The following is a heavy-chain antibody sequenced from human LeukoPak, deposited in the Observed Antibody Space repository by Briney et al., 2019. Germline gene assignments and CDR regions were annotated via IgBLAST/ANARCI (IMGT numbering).Heavy chain of an antibody. CDR2: IIHTGVET. V-gene: IGHV3-23*01. CDR3: AKPVRIAAAGTGDPYFDY. CDR1: GFTVSNYH. D-gene: IGHD6-13*01. J-gene: IGHJ4*02. Sequence: GGSLRLSCAASGFTVSNYHINWVRQAPGWGLEWVAAIIHTGVETYYADSVKGRFTLSRDNSKNTLYLQMNSLRAEDTAVYYCAKPVRIAAAGTGDPYFDYWGQGTLVTVSS.